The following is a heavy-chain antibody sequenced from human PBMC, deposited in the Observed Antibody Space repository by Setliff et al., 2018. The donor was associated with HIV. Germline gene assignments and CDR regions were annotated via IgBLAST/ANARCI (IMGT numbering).Heavy chain of an antibody. J-gene: IGHJ3*02. V-gene: IGHV4-31*02. D-gene: IGHD1-26*01. CDR1: GGSISSGGYY. CDR3: ARGRGALVGATGGAFDI. CDR2: IYYSGST. Sequence: PSETLSLTCTVSGGSISSGGYYWSWIRQHPGKGLEWIGYIYYSGSTYYNPSLKSRVTISVDTSKNQLSLKLSSVTAADTAVYYCARGRGALVGATGGAFDIWGQGTMVTVSS.